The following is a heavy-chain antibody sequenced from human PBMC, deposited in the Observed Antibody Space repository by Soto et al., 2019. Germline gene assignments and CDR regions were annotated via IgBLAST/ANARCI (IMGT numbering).Heavy chain of an antibody. J-gene: IGHJ4*02. D-gene: IGHD6-19*01. CDR2: IKNKANSYTT. CDR1: GFTFSDHY. CDR3: ARSTSGWPFDY. Sequence: GGSLRLSCAASGFTFSDHYMNWVRQAPGKGLEWVGRIKNKANSYTTEYAASVKGRFTISRDDLKNSLYLQMNSLETEDTAVYYCARSTSGWPFDYWGQGT. V-gene: IGHV3-72*01.